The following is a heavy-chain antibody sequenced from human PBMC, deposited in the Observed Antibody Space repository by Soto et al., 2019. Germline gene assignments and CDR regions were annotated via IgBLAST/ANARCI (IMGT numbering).Heavy chain of an antibody. CDR3: ARDNSSGWYSFYYYYYMEV. Sequence: GGSLRLSCSASGFTFSSYCMNWVRQAPGKGLEWVSSISSSSSYIYYADSVKGRFTISRDNAKNSLYLQMNSLRAEDTAVYYCARDNSSGWYSFYYYYYMEVWGKGTTVTVSS. J-gene: IGHJ6*03. V-gene: IGHV3-21*01. CDR2: ISSSSSYI. CDR1: GFTFSSYC. D-gene: IGHD6-19*01.